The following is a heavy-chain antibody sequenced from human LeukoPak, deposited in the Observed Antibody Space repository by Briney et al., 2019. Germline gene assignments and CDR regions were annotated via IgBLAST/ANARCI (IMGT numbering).Heavy chain of an antibody. V-gene: IGHV1-69*04. Sequence: ASVKVSCKASGGTFSSYAISWVRQAPGQGLEWMGRIIPILGIANYAQKFQGRATITADKSTSTAYMELSSLRSEDTAVYYCARAGSTYDYYYGMDVWGQGTTVTVSS. J-gene: IGHJ6*02. D-gene: IGHD1-14*01. CDR2: IIPILGIA. CDR3: ARAGSTYDYYYGMDV. CDR1: GGTFSSYA.